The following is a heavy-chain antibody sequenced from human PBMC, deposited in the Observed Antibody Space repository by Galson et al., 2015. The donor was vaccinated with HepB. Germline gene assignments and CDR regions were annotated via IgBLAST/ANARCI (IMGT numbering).Heavy chain of an antibody. V-gene: IGHV3-74*03. CDR3: ARESGGWYSYPDY. D-gene: IGHD6-19*01. J-gene: IGHJ4*02. Sequence: SLRLSCAASGFTFSTYWMHWVRHVPGKGLVWVSRIDSDGSRITYADSVRGRFTISRDNAKSTLSLQMNSLRAEDTALYYCARESGGWYSYPDYWGRGTLVTVSS. CDR2: IDSDGSRI. CDR1: GFTFSTYW.